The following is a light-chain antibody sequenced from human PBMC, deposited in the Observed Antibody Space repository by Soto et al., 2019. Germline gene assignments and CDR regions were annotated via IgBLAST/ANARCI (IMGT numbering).Light chain of an antibody. J-gene: IGLJ1*01. CDR1: SSNVGAGYD. CDR2: GNS. V-gene: IGLV1-40*01. Sequence: QSALTQPPSVSGAPGQRVTFSCTGSSSNVGAGYDVHWYQQLPGTAPKLLIYGNSNRPSGVPDRFSGSKSGTSASLAITGLQAEDEADYYCQSYDSSLGGSVFGTGTKLTVL. CDR3: QSYDSSLGGSV.